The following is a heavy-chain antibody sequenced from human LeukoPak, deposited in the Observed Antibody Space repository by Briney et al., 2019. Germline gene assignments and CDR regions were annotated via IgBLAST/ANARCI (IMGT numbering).Heavy chain of an antibody. CDR2: ISGSGGST. Sequence: GGSLRLSCAASGFTFSSYAMSWVRQAPGKGLEWVSAISGSGGSTYYADSVKGRFTISRDNSKNTLYLQMNSLRAEDTAVYYCAKGSREEYQLLFISYYYYYYMDVWGKGTTVTVSS. V-gene: IGHV3-23*01. J-gene: IGHJ6*03. D-gene: IGHD2-2*01. CDR1: GFTFSSYA. CDR3: AKGSREEYQLLFISYYYYYYMDV.